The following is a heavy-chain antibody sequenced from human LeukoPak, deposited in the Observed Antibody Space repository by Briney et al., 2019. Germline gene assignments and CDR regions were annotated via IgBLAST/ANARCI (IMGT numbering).Heavy chain of an antibody. D-gene: IGHD6-6*01. V-gene: IGHV4-30-2*01. CDR3: ARVGTLIAARPFDY. J-gene: IGHJ4*02. CDR2: IYHSGST. CDR1: GGSISSGGYY. Sequence: PSETLSLTCTVSGGSISSGGYYWSWIQQPPGKGLEWIGYIYHSGSTYYNPSLKSRVTISVDRSKNQFSLKLSSVTAADTAVYYCARVGTLIAARPFDYWGQGTLVTVSS.